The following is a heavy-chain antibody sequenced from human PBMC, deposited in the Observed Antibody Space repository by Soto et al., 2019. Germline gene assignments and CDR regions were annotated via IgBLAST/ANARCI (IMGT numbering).Heavy chain of an antibody. J-gene: IGHJ4*02. Sequence: SETLSLTCAVSGYSISSGYYLGWIRQPPGKGLEWIGSMYHSGSTYYNPSLKSRVTISVDTSKNQFSLKLSSVTAADTAVYYCARDHFGYCSSTTCYSWNYWGQGILVTVSS. CDR1: GYSISSGYY. CDR2: MYHSGST. V-gene: IGHV4-38-2*02. CDR3: ARDHFGYCSSTTCYSWNY. D-gene: IGHD2-2*01.